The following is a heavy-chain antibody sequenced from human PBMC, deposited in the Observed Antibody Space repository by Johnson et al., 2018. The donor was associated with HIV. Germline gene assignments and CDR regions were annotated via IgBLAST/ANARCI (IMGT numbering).Heavy chain of an antibody. Sequence: VQLVESGGGVVQPGRSLRLSCAASGFTFSSYGMHWVRQAPGKGLEWVAVIGYDGSNKYYADSVKGRFTISRDNSKNTLYLQMNSLRAEDTAVYYCVKGIDSSSWYAFDIWGQGTMVTVSS. J-gene: IGHJ3*02. CDR3: VKGIDSSSWYAFDI. CDR2: IGYDGSNK. CDR1: GFTFSSYG. V-gene: IGHV3-33*06. D-gene: IGHD6-13*01.